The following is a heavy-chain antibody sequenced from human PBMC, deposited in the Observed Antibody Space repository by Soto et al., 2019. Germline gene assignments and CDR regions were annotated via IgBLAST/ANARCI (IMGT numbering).Heavy chain of an antibody. V-gene: IGHV3-7*05. J-gene: IGHJ6*02. CDR1: GFTFSSYW. Sequence: EVQLVESGGGLVQPGGSLRLSCAASGFTFSSYWMSWVRQAPGKGLEWVANIKQDGSEKYYVDSVKGRFTISRDNAKNSLYLQMNSLRAEDTAVYYCARARRFLEWSRREYYGMDVWGQGTTVTVSS. D-gene: IGHD3-3*01. CDR2: IKQDGSEK. CDR3: ARARRFLEWSRREYYGMDV.